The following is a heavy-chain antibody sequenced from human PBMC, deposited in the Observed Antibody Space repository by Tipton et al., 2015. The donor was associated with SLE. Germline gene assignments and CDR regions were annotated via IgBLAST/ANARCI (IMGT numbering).Heavy chain of an antibody. CDR1: GGSISETIYY. CDR3: ARLREGYYYYYDMDV. Sequence: TLSLTCTVSGGSISETIYYWGWIRQPPGKGLEGIGSIYYDGMTYPYPSLKSRLTMSVDTSKNQFSLNLRSVTAADMAVYYCARLREGYYYYYDMDVWGQGTSDTVSS. CDR2: IYYDGMT. J-gene: IGHJ6*02. V-gene: IGHV4-39*07.